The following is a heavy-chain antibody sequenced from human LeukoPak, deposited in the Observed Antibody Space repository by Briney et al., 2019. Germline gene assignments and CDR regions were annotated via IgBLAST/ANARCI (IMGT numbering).Heavy chain of an antibody. J-gene: IGHJ4*02. CDR2: ISGSGGGT. CDR3: AKFHTVTTTY. V-gene: IGHV3-23*01. CDR1: GFTFSSYS. D-gene: IGHD4-11*01. Sequence: GGSLRLSCAASGFTFSSYSMNWVRQAPGKGLEWVSAISGSGGGTYYADSVKGRFTISRDNSKNTLYVQMNSLRAEDTAVYYCAKFHTVTTTYWGQGTLVTVSS.